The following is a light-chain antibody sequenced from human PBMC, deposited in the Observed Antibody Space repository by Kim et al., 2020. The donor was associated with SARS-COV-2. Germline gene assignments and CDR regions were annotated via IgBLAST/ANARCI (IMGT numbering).Light chain of an antibody. V-gene: IGLV1-44*01. CDR2: SNS. CDR3: AAWDDSLNGPV. Sequence: GQRVTISCSGSSSNIGSNTVNWYQQLPGTAPKLLIFSNSHRPSGVPDRFSGSKSGTSASLAISGLQSEVEADYYCAAWDDSLNGPVFGGGTQLTVL. CDR1: SSNIGSNT. J-gene: IGLJ3*02.